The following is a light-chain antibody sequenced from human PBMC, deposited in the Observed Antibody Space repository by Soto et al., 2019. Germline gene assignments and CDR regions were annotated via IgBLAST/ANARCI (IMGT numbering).Light chain of an antibody. J-gene: IGLJ2*01. Sequence: QSALTQPASVSGSPGQSITISCTGTSSDVGRYNLVSWYQQHPGKAPKLMIYEGSKRPSGVSNRFSGSKSGNTASLTISGLQAEDEADYYCCSYAGSSNVVFGGGTKLTVL. CDR2: EGS. V-gene: IGLV2-23*01. CDR3: CSYAGSSNVV. CDR1: SSDVGRYNL.